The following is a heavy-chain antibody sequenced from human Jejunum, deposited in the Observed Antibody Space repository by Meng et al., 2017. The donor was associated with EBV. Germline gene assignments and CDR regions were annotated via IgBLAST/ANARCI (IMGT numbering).Heavy chain of an antibody. CDR3: ARGEGGYCSSSSCYLGT. D-gene: IGHD2-2*01. CDR1: GYSFPSRA. Sequence: QGQLVQSGSELKPPGASVKVSCNASGYSFPSRAMHWVRQAPGQGLEWMGWINTDTRNPTYAQGLTGRFVFSLDTSVSTAYLQISSLKAEDTAVYYCARGEGGYCSSSSCYLGTWGQGTLVTVSS. J-gene: IGHJ4*02. V-gene: IGHV7-4-1*02. CDR2: INTDTRNP.